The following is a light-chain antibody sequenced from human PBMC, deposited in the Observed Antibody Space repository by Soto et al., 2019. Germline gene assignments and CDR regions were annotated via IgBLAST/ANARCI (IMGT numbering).Light chain of an antibody. V-gene: IGKV3-15*01. CDR1: QSISSE. CDR2: GAS. J-gene: IGKJ2*01. CDR3: QQGHNWPLT. Sequence: EIVMTQSPATLSVSPGESATLYCRASQSISSELAWYQQNPGQPPRLLIYGASTRATGVPARFTGSGSGSDFTLTISGLQSEDFAVYYCQQGHNWPLTFGQGTRLEI.